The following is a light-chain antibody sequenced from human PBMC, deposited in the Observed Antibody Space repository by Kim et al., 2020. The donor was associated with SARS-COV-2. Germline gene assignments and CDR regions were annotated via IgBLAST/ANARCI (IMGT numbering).Light chain of an antibody. CDR1: NIGSKS. CDR3: QVWDSSSDHPL. V-gene: IGLV3-21*04. Sequence: SYELTQPPSVSVAPGKTARITCGGNNIGSKSVHWYQQKPGQAPVLVIYYDSDRPSGIPERFSGSNSGNTATLTISRVEAGDEADYYCQVWDSSSDHPLFGGWTQLTVL. J-gene: IGLJ2*01. CDR2: YDS.